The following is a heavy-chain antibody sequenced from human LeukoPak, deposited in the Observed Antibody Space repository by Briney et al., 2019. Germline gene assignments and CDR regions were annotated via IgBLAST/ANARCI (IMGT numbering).Heavy chain of an antibody. CDR1: GYSFTSYW. CDR3: ARGMFWSGLSFDAFDM. V-gene: IGHV5-51*01. Sequence: GESLKISCKGSGYSFTSYWIGWVRQMPGKGLEWMGIIYPGDSDTRYSPSFQGQVTISADKSISTAYLQWSSLKASDTAMYYCARGMFWSGLSFDAFDMWGQGTMVTVSS. J-gene: IGHJ3*02. CDR2: IYPGDSDT. D-gene: IGHD3-3*01.